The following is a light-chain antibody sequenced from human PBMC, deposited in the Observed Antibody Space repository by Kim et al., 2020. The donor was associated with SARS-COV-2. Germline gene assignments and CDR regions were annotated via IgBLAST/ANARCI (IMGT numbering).Light chain of an antibody. J-gene: IGKJ1*01. V-gene: IGKV3-15*01. CDR2: DAS. CDR3: QQYDDWPPWT. Sequence: SPGETATLSCRASQSVSTKVAWYQQKPGQAPRLLIYDASTRATDNPARFSGRGSGTDFTLTISSLQSEDLAVYHCQQYDDWPPWTFGQGTKVDIK. CDR1: QSVSTK.